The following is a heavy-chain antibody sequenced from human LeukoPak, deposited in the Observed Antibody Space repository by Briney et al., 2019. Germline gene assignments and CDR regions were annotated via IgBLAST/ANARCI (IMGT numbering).Heavy chain of an antibody. CDR1: GGSISSYC. V-gene: IGHV4-59*01. CDR3: ARMPYGDYGDY. D-gene: IGHD4-17*01. Sequence: NPSETLSLTRTVSGGSISSYCWSWIGQPPGKGLEWIGYIYYSGSTNYNPSLKSRVTISVDTSKNQFSLKLSSVTAADTAVYYCARMPYGDYGDYWGQGTLVTVSS. J-gene: IGHJ4*02. CDR2: IYYSGST.